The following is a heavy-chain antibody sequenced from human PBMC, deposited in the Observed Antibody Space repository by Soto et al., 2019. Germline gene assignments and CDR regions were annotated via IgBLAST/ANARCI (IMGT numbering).Heavy chain of an antibody. Sequence: EVQLVESGGGLVQPGGSLRLSCAASGFTFSSYEMNWVRQAPGKGLEWVSYISSSGSTIYYADSVKGRFTISRDNAKHSLYLQMNTLRAYDTAVYYCASFYYDSSGYFPNWFDPWGQGTLVTVSS. J-gene: IGHJ5*02. CDR1: GFTFSSYE. CDR2: ISSSGSTI. V-gene: IGHV3-48*03. CDR3: ASFYYDSSGYFPNWFDP. D-gene: IGHD3-22*01.